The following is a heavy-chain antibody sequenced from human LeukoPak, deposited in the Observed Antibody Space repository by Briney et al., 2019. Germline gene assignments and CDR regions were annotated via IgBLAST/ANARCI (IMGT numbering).Heavy chain of an antibody. D-gene: IGHD3-22*01. CDR1: GFTFSSYG. CDR2: ISYDGTNK. Sequence: GRSLRLSCAASGFTFSSYGMHWVRQAPGKGLEWVAVISYDGTNKNHADSVKGRFTISRGNSKNTLYLQMNSLRAEDTAVYYCTRGPGYHDSSYLDYWGQGTLVTVSS. V-gene: IGHV3-30*19. CDR3: TRGPGYHDSSYLDY. J-gene: IGHJ4*02.